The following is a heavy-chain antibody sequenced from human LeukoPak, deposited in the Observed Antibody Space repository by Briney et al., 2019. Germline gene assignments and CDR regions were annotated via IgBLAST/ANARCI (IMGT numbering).Heavy chain of an antibody. V-gene: IGHV4-59*08. CDR1: GGSISTSY. J-gene: IGHJ4*02. CDR2: IFFSGST. Sequence: PSETLSLTCTVSGGSISTSYWSWIRQPPGKALEWIGYIFFSGSTSYNPFLKSRVTISLDTSKNQFSLKLSSVTAADTAVYYCARHFPQYYDSSGYYWDSWGQGTLVTVSS. D-gene: IGHD3-22*01. CDR3: ARHFPQYYDSSGYYWDS.